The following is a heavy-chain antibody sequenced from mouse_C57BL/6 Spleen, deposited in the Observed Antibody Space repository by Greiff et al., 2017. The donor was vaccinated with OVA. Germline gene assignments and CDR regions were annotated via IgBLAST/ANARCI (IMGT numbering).Heavy chain of an antibody. CDR3: ARGESGLRRGCFDF. V-gene: IGHV1-39*01. CDR1: GYSFTDYN. J-gene: IGHJ2*01. Sequence: EVQLQQSGPELVKPGASVKISCKASGYSFTDYNMNWVKQSNGKSLEWIGVINPNYGTTSYNQKFKGKATLTVDQSSSTAYMQLNSLTSADSAVYYCARGESGLRRGCFDFWGQGTTLTVSS. D-gene: IGHD2-4*01. CDR2: INPNYGTT.